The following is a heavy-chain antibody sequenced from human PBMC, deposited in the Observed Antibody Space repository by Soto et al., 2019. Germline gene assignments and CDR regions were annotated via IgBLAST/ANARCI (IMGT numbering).Heavy chain of an antibody. CDR3: ARRRMYGGNSVRTFDI. J-gene: IGHJ3*02. V-gene: IGHV3-7*01. Sequence: EVQLVESGGGLVQPGGSLRLSCAASGFTFSNFWMSWVRQAPGKGLEWVANIKHDGSEKYYVDSVKGRFTISRDNAKTSLYLQMDSLRAEDTAVYYCARRRMYGGNSVRTFDIWGQGTMVTVSS. D-gene: IGHD2-21*02. CDR1: GFTFSNFW. CDR2: IKHDGSEK.